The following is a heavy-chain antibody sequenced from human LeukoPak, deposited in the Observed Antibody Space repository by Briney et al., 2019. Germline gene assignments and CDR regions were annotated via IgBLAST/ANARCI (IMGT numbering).Heavy chain of an antibody. CDR3: ARVVGRFLEWPDPHYYYYMDV. CDR2: IYGSGST. D-gene: IGHD3-3*01. J-gene: IGHJ6*03. Sequence: SETLSLTCTVSGGSMGGYYRSWIRQPAGKGLEWIGHIYGSGSTNYNPSLKSRVTLSVDTSKKQVSLKVTSVTAADTAVYFCARVVGRFLEWPDPHYYYYMDVWGKGTTVTVSS. CDR1: GGSMGGYY. V-gene: IGHV4-4*07.